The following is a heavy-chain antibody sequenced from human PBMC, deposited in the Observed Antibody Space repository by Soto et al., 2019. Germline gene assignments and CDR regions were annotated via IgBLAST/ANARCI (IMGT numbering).Heavy chain of an antibody. CDR1: GFTCSSYW. J-gene: IGHJ3*02. CDR3: ARVRPGDSSGYYYAFDI. D-gene: IGHD3-22*01. CDR2: IKQDGSEK. V-gene: IGHV3-7*03. Sequence: GWSLKLSCAASGFTCSSYWMSWVRQAPGKGLEWVANIKQDGSEKYYVDSVKGRFTISRDNAKNSLYLQMNSLRAEDTAVYYCARVRPGDSSGYYYAFDIWGQGTMVTVSS.